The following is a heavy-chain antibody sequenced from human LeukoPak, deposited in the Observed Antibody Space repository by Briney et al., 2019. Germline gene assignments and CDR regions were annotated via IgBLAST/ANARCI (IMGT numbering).Heavy chain of an antibody. CDR2: INAGTGNR. V-gene: IGHV1-3*01. D-gene: IGHD6-13*01. CDR1: GYTFTSYV. Sequence: ASVKVSCKASGYTFTSYVMHWVRQAPGQRLERMGWINAGTGNRKYSQKFLDRVTITSDTSASTAYMEMSSLRSEDTAVYYCARAPRDSSSWYVYWGQGTLVTVSS. CDR3: ARAPRDSSSWYVY. J-gene: IGHJ4*02.